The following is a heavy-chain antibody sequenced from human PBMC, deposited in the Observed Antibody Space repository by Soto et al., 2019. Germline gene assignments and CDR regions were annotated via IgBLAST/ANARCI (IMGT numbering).Heavy chain of an antibody. CDR1: GGSISSSSYY. CDR2: INYSGST. CDR3: GRGTPTPGLDI. Sequence: WETLSLTCTVSGGSISSSSYYWGLIRQPPGKGLEWIGSINYSGSTYYNPSLKSRVTISVDTSKNHFSLKLGSVNAAATAVYYCGRGTPTPGLDIWAHGTPVTFSS. D-gene: IGHD1-1*01. V-gene: IGHV4-39*02. J-gene: IGHJ4*01.